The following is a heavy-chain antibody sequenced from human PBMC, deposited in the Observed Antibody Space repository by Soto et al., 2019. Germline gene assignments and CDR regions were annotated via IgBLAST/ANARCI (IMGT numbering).Heavy chain of an antibody. J-gene: IGHJ6*03. CDR2: IGAYNGNT. CDR1: GYTFTSYG. CDR3: ARVAYGFGESSFYYYYYMDV. Sequence: ASVKVSCKASGYTFTSYGISWVRQAPGQGLEWMGWIGAYNGNTNYAQKLQGRVTMTTDTSTSTAYMELRSLRSDDTAVYYCARVAYGFGESSFYYYYYMDVWGKGTTVTVSS. D-gene: IGHD3-10*01. V-gene: IGHV1-18*01.